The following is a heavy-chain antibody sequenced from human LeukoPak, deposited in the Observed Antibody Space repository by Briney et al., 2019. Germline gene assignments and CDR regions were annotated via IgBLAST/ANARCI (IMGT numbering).Heavy chain of an antibody. CDR2: IGGSGAWT. J-gene: IGHJ4*02. CDR3: ARAEAPMVRGVIIGY. V-gene: IGHV3-23*01. D-gene: IGHD3-10*01. Sequence: GGSLRLSCAASGFTFSSYVMIWVRQAPGKGLEWVSSIGGSGAWTHYADSVKGRFTISRDNSKNTLYLQMNSLRAEDTALYYCARAEAPMVRGVIIGYWGQGTLVTVSS. CDR1: GFTFSSYV.